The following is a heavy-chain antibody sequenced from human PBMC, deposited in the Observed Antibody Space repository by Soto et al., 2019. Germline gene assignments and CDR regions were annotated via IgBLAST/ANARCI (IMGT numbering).Heavy chain of an antibody. Sequence: ELQLLESGGGLVQPGGSLRLSCAASEFTFRNYAMTWVRQAPGKGLEWVSSIDGSGGGAYYSDSVKGRFTVSRVDSQKTLYLQMRSLRVDDTAVYYCAKDAVSANGEWDWFDPCGQGTLVTVSS. J-gene: IGHJ5*02. CDR1: EFTFRNYA. V-gene: IGHV3-23*01. D-gene: IGHD2-21*02. CDR2: IDGSGGGA. CDR3: AKDAVSANGEWDWFDP.